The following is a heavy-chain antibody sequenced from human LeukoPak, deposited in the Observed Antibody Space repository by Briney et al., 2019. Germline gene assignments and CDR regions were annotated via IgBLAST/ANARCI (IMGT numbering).Heavy chain of an antibody. Sequence: PGGSLRLSCAASGFTFSSYAMHWVRQAPGKGLEWVAVISYDGSNKYYADSVKGRFTISRDNSKNTLYLQMNSLRAEDTAVYYCAREGYYGDYFDYWGQGTLVTVSS. CDR1: GFTFSSYA. CDR2: ISYDGSNK. D-gene: IGHD4-17*01. V-gene: IGHV3-30-3*01. CDR3: AREGYYGDYFDY. J-gene: IGHJ4*02.